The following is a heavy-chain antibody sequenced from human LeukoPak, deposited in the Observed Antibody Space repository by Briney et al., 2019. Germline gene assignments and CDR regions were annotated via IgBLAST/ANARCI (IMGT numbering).Heavy chain of an antibody. J-gene: IGHJ4*02. V-gene: IGHV4-59*08. D-gene: IGHD4-11*01. CDR2: IYYSGST. CDR1: GGSISSYY. Sequence: SETLSLTCTVSGGSISSYYWSWIRQPPGKGLEWIGYIYYSGSTNYNPSLKSRVTLSIDTAKNQFSLKLTSVTAADTAVYYCARAEINDYSRYWGQGIPVIVSS. CDR3: ARAEINDYSRY.